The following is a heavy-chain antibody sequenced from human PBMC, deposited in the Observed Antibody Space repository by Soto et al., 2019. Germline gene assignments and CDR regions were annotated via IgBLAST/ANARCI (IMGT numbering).Heavy chain of an antibody. CDR1: GFTFSSNG. D-gene: IGHD2-15*01. V-gene: IGHV3-30*18. CDR2: MSNDGSHT. J-gene: IGHJ4*02. Sequence: QVQLVESGGGVVQPGRSLRLSCAASGFTFSSNGMHWVRQAPGKGLEWVAVMSNDGSHTSYADSAKGRFTISRDNSKNTLYLQMNSLRAADSGIYYCTKGCSSSSNCYIIDYWGQGALVTVSS. CDR3: TKGCSSSSNCYIIDY.